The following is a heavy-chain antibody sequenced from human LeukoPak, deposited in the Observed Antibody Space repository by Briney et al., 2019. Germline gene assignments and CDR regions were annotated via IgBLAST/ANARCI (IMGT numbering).Heavy chain of an antibody. CDR2: IWYDGSYT. CDR3: AKSTSGDGSFLIDY. CDR1: GFTFSSYG. V-gene: IGHV3-33*03. J-gene: IGHJ4*02. Sequence: PGGSLRLSCAASGFTFSSYGMHWVRQAPGKGLEWVAVIWYDGSYTYYAESVKGRFTISRDNSRNTLYLQMSSLRAEDTAVYYCAKSTSGDGSFLIDYWGQGTLVIVSS. D-gene: IGHD1-26*01.